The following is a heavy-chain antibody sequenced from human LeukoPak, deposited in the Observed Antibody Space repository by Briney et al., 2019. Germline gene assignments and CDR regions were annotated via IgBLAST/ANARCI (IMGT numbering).Heavy chain of an antibody. CDR3: ARGSDIAAAVKIYGSEF. J-gene: IGHJ4*02. CDR1: GFTFSNFW. CDR2: INGDGSST. V-gene: IGHV3-74*01. Sequence: PGGSLRLSCEASGFTFSNFWMHWVRQVPGKGLLWVSHINGDGSSTSYADPVKGRFTISRDNAKNTLYLQMNSLRVEDTAVYYCARGSDIAAAVKIYGSEFWGQGTLVTVSS. D-gene: IGHD6-13*01.